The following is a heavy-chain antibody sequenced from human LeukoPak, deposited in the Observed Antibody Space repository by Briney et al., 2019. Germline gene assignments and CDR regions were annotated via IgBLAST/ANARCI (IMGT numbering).Heavy chain of an antibody. J-gene: IGHJ4*02. D-gene: IGHD3-3*01. CDR2: ISSSSSTI. Sequence: GRSLRLSCAASGFTFSSYSMNWVRPAPGKGLEWVSYISSSSSTIYYADSVKGRFTISRDNAKNSLYLQMNSLRAEDTAVYYCARDGWSTIFGVVITFDYWGQGTLVTVSS. CDR3: ARDGWSTIFGVVITFDY. V-gene: IGHV3-48*01. CDR1: GFTFSSYS.